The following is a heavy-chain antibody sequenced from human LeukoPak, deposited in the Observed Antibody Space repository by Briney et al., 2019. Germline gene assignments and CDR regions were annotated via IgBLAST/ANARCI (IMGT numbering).Heavy chain of an antibody. Sequence: SETLSLTCAVYGGSFSGCYWSWIRQPPGKGLEWIGEINHSGSTNYNPSLKSRVTISVDTSKNQFSLKLSSVTAADTAVYYCARGVGEYCSSTSCYGAEYFQHWGQGTLVTVSS. D-gene: IGHD2-2*01. CDR1: GGSFSGCY. J-gene: IGHJ1*01. V-gene: IGHV4-34*01. CDR2: INHSGST. CDR3: ARGVGEYCSSTSCYGAEYFQH.